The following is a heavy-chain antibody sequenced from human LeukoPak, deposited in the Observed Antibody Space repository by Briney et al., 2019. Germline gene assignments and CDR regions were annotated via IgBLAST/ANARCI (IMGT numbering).Heavy chain of an antibody. J-gene: IGHJ4*02. D-gene: IGHD3-10*01. CDR1: GFTVSSNY. CDR3: ARGWISLVRGAIN. Sequence: GGSLRLSCAASGFTVSSNYMSWVRQAPGKGLEWVSVIYSGGSTYYADSVKGRFTISRDNSKNTLYLQMNSLRTEDTAVYYCARGWISLVRGAINWGQGTLVTVSS. CDR2: IYSGGST. V-gene: IGHV3-66*01.